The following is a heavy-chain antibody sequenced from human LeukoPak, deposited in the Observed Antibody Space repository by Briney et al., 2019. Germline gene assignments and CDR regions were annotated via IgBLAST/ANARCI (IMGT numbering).Heavy chain of an antibody. Sequence: PSETLSLTCAVSVYSISTGYFWGWIRQSPGQGLEWIGSIFHTGSTSYNPSFKRRATLSVDTSKNEFSLKLTSVNATDTAIYYCASPRGTYIDYWGQGILVTVSS. D-gene: IGHD3-16*01. CDR2: IFHTGST. CDR1: VYSISTGYF. J-gene: IGHJ4*02. V-gene: IGHV4-38-2*01. CDR3: ASPRGTYIDY.